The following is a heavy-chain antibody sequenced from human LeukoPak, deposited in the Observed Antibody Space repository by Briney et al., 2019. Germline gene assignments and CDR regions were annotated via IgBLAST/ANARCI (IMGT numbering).Heavy chain of an antibody. D-gene: IGHD5-18*01. Sequence: GGSLRPSCAASEFTLNNAWMSWVRQAPGKGLEWVDRVKSKAGGGTTDYAAPLKGRFTISRDDSKNTLYLQMNSLKTEDTAVYYCTIEGHTYGFHAFEIWGQGTIITVSS. CDR3: TIEGHTYGFHAFEI. CDR2: VKSKAGGGTT. V-gene: IGHV3-15*01. J-gene: IGHJ3*02. CDR1: EFTLNNAW.